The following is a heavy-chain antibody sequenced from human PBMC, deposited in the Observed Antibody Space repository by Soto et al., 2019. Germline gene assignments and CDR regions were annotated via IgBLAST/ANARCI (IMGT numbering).Heavy chain of an antibody. V-gene: IGHV4-59*08. CDR2: IYYSGST. J-gene: IGHJ4*02. CDR1: GGSISSYY. CDR3: AKISFPDFWSGYYRD. Sequence: SETLSLTCTVSGGSISSYYWSWIRQPPGKGLEWIGYIYYSGSTNYNPSLKSRVTISVDTSKNQFSLKLSSVTAADTAVYYCAKISFPDFWSGYYRDWGQGTLVTVSS. D-gene: IGHD3-3*01.